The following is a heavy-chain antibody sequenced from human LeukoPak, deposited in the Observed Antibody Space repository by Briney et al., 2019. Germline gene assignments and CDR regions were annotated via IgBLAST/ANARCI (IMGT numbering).Heavy chain of an antibody. CDR3: ARDQGPARGVLRYFDWFPGAFDI. J-gene: IGHJ3*02. CDR1: GFTFSDYY. D-gene: IGHD3-9*01. Sequence: GGSLRLSCAASGFTFSDYYMSWIRQAPGKGLEWVSYISTSSSYTNYADSVKGRFTISRDNAKNSLYLQMYSLRAEDTAVYYCARDQGPARGVLRYFDWFPGAFDIWGQGTMVTVSS. V-gene: IGHV3-11*06. CDR2: ISTSSSYT.